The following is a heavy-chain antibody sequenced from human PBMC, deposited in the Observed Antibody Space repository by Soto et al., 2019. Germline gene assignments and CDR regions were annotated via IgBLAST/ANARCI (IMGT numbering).Heavy chain of an antibody. CDR1: GFSLTTSGMC. V-gene: IGHV2-70*01. Sequence: SGPTLVNPTQTLTLTCTFSGFSLTTSGMCVSWIRQPPGKALEWLALIDWDDDKYYSTSLKTRLTISKDTSKNQVVLTLTNMDPVDTATYYCARTRYYDSSGFFDYWGQGTLVTVYS. CDR2: IDWDDDK. D-gene: IGHD3-22*01. J-gene: IGHJ4*02. CDR3: ARTRYYDSSGFFDY.